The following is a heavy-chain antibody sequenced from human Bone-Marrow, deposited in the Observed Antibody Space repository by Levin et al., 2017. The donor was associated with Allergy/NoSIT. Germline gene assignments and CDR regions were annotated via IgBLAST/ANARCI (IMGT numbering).Heavy chain of an antibody. CDR2: IYHSGST. D-gene: IGHD3-10*01. CDR1: GGSMSGSTYY. V-gene: IGHV4-39*01. CDR3: VRYQFLFIGELEAAFDV. Sequence: SQTLSLTCSVSGGSMSGSTYYWGWIRQPPGKGLEWIGTIYHSGSTNYNPSLKSRVTMSLDTSKKQFFVKLSSVTAADTAVYHCVRYQFLFIGELEAAFDVWGQGTMVTVSS. J-gene: IGHJ3*01.